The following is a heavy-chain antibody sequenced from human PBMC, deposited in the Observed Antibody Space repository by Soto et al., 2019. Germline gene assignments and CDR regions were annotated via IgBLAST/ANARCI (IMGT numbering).Heavy chain of an antibody. D-gene: IGHD3-22*01. V-gene: IGHV4-30-2*01. Sequence: QLQLQESGSGLVKPSQTLSLTCAVSGGSISSGGYSWSWIRQPPGKGLEWIGYIYHSGSTYYNPSLKSRVTISVDRSKNQFSLKLSSVTPADTAVYYCAGAYYDSSGAFDYWGQGTLVTVSS. CDR2: IYHSGST. CDR3: AGAYYDSSGAFDY. J-gene: IGHJ4*02. CDR1: GGSISSGGYS.